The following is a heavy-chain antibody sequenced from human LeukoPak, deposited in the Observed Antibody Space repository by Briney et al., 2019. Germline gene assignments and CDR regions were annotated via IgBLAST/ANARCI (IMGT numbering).Heavy chain of an antibody. Sequence: SETLSLTCLVSGEPISSYYWSWIRQAPGRGPEYIGNVYYNGNTNYNPSLKSRVAISVDASKNQFSLKADSVTTADTAVYYCARGDYDFWSGNWRFDTWGQGTLVTVSS. CDR1: GEPISSYY. CDR3: ARGDYDFWSGNWRFDT. D-gene: IGHD3-3*01. V-gene: IGHV4-59*01. CDR2: VYYNGNT. J-gene: IGHJ4*02.